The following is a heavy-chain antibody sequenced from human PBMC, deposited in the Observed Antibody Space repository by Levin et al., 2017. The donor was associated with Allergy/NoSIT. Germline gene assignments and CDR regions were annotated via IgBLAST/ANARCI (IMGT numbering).Heavy chain of an antibody. V-gene: IGHV3-33*01. CDR2: IWFDGSKE. Sequence: GGSLRLSCAASGFTFSIFGMHWVRQAPDKGLEWVAVIWFDGSKEYYADSVKGRFSVSRDNSKNTVYLQMNALRAEDTAVYYCARDQQLLWFGESRAFDPWGQGTLATVSS. J-gene: IGHJ5*02. D-gene: IGHD3-10*01. CDR3: ARDQQLLWFGESRAFDP. CDR1: GFTFSIFG.